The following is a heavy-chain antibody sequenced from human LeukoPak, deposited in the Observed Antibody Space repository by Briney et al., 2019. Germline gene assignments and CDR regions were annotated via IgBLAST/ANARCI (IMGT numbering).Heavy chain of an antibody. CDR2: INTDASFV. J-gene: IGHJ4*02. CDR1: GLTLSSYW. CDR3: ARETWEDIVVVPAAIYFDY. D-gene: IGHD2-2*01. V-gene: IGHV3-74*01. Sequence: GGSLRLSCAPSGLTLSSYWMHCVRHAPGKGLVWISRINTDASFVTYAHSVKGRFTISRDSAKNTLYLQMNILRAEDTAVYYCARETWEDIVVVPAAIYFDYWGQGTLVTVSS.